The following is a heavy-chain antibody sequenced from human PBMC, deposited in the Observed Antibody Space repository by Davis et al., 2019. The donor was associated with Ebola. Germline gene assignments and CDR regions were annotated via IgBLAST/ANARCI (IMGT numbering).Heavy chain of an antibody. J-gene: IGHJ4*02. Sequence: PSETLSLTCTISGGSLSFYYWSWIRQSPGKGLDWIGYIYASGTTTYNPSLKSRVAISVDTSKNQFSLKLSSVTAADTAVYYCARGPDAGGIWGQGTLVIVSA. CDR3: ARGPDAGGI. CDR2: IYASGTT. D-gene: IGHD2-15*01. V-gene: IGHV4-59*01. CDR1: GGSLSFYY.